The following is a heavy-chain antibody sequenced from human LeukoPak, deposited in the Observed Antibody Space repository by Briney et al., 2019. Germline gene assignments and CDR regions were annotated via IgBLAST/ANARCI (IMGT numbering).Heavy chain of an antibody. CDR1: GYIFTSYW. Sequence: GESLQISCKGSGYIFTSYWIGWVRQVPGKGLEGMGIIYPGDSDTRYSPSFQGQVTISADKSISTAYPQWSSLKASDTAMYYCARRGDYGGILAFDIWGQGTMVTVSS. J-gene: IGHJ3*02. CDR3: ARRGDYGGILAFDI. D-gene: IGHD4-23*01. CDR2: IYPGDSDT. V-gene: IGHV5-51*01.